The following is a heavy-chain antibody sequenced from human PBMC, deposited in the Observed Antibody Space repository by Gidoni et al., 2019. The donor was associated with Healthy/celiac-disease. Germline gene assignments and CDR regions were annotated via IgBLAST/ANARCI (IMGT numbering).Heavy chain of an antibody. CDR2: ISGSGGST. V-gene: IGHV3-23*01. J-gene: IGHJ4*02. D-gene: IGHD3-10*01. CDR3: AKERHGSGSYLDY. Sequence: ELQLLESGGGLVRPGGALRLSSAATGFTFSSYAMSWVRQAPGKGLEWVSAISGSGGSTYYADSVKGRFTISRDNSKNTLYLQMNSLRAEDTAVYYCAKERHGSGSYLDYWGQGTLVTVSS. CDR1: GFTFSSYA.